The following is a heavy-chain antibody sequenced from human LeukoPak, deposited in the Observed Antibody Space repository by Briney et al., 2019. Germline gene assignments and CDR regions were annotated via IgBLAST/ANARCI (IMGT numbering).Heavy chain of an antibody. CDR2: IYYSGST. CDR3: ARPRGYGDYPT. Sequence: SETLSLTCTVSGGSISSGDYYWSGIPHPPGKGLEWIGYIYYSGSTYYNPSLKSRVTISVDTSKNQFSLKLSSVTAADTAVYYCARPRGYGDYPTWGQGTLVTVSS. D-gene: IGHD4-17*01. CDR1: GGSISSGDYY. J-gene: IGHJ5*02. V-gene: IGHV4-30-4*01.